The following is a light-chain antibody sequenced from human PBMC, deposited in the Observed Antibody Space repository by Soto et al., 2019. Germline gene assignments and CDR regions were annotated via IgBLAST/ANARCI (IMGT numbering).Light chain of an antibody. CDR2: VNS. V-gene: IGLV1-40*01. J-gene: IGLJ2*01. CDR3: QSYDSSLSEVV. Sequence: QAVVTQPPSVSGAPGQRVTISCTGSSSNIGAGYDVHWYQHLPGTAPKLLIYVNSNRPSGVPDRFSGSKSGTSASLAITGLQAEDEADYYCQSYDSSLSEVVFGGGTKVTVL. CDR1: SSNIGAGYD.